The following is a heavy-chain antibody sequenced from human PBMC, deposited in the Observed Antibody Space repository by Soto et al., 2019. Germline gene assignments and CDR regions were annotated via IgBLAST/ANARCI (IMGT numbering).Heavy chain of an antibody. CDR2: IIPIFNST. J-gene: IGHJ4*02. CDR1: GSRFSNYV. D-gene: IGHD2-2*02. CDR3: AREGRGKKAGYNGLVSLGY. V-gene: IGHV1-69*06. Sequence: SVKVSCKVSGSRFSNYVISWVRQAPGHGLEWLGRIIPIFNSTKYAQSFQGRVTITADKSTSTASRELSSLRSDDTAVYYCAREGRGKKAGYNGLVSLGYWGQGTLVTVSS.